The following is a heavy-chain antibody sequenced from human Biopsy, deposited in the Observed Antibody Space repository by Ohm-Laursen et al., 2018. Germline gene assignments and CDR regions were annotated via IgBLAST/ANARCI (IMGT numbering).Heavy chain of an antibody. CDR1: GGSVSGYY. CDR3: AKHGSGWTGDDAFHI. D-gene: IGHD6-19*01. Sequence: GTLSLTCTVSGGSVSGYYWSWIRQPPGKGLEWIGYIYYNGSTNYNPSLKSRITISVDTSKNQFSLKLTSVTAADTAVYYCAKHGSGWTGDDAFHIWGQGTMVTVSS. CDR2: IYYNGST. J-gene: IGHJ3*02. V-gene: IGHV4-59*08.